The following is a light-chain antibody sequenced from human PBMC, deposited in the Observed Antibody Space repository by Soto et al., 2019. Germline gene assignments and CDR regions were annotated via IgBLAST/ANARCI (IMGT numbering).Light chain of an antibody. CDR3: YSYTSSSTYV. V-gene: IGLV2-18*02. Sequence: LTQPPSVSGSPGQSVTISCTGTSSDVGSYNRVSWYKQPPGAAPKLVIYEVIHRPSGVPDRFSGSKSGNTASLTISGLQAEDEADFYCYSYTSSSTYVFGTGTKVTVL. J-gene: IGLJ1*01. CDR2: EVI. CDR1: SSDVGSYNR.